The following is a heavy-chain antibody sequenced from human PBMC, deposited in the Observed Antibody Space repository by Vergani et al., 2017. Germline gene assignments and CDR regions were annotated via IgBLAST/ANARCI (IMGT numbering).Heavy chain of an antibody. D-gene: IGHD3-3*01. CDR1: GFSLSTSGVG. Sequence: QITLKESGPTLVKPTQTLTLTCTFSGFSLSTSGVGVGWIRQPPGKALEWLALIYWDDDKRYSPSLKSRLTITKDTSKNQVVLTMTHMDPVDTATYYCAHASTPPNYDFWSGYFPSYFDYWGQGTLVTVSS. V-gene: IGHV2-5*02. CDR3: AHASTPPNYDFWSGYFPSYFDY. CDR2: IYWDDDK. J-gene: IGHJ4*02.